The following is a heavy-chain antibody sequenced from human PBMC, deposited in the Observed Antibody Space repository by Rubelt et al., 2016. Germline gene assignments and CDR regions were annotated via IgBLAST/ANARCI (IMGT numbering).Heavy chain of an antibody. D-gene: IGHD2-2*01. CDR2: INAGLGYT. CDR3: ARVTVPSTSFGPSDI. CDR1: GYTFTMYV. J-gene: IGHJ3*02. V-gene: IGHV1-3*01. Sequence: GASVKVSCKASGYTFTMYVIHWVRQAPGQSLEWMALINAGLGYTKYSQEFQGRVTITRDTSASTAYMELSSLRSEDTALYYCARVTVPSTSFGPSDIWGQGTVVAVSS.